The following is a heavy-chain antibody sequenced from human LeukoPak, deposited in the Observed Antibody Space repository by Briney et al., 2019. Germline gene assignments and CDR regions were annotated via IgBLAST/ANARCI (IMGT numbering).Heavy chain of an antibody. J-gene: IGHJ4*02. CDR2: ISSSGSTI. CDR1: GFTFSSYT. V-gene: IGHV3-11*01. Sequence: KTGGSLRLSCVASGFTFSSYTMNWIRQAPGKGLEWVSYISSSGSTISYADSVKGRFTISRDNAENSLYLQMDSLRAEDTALYYCASESLGYCSGGSCYSGDYWGQGTLVTVSS. CDR3: ASESLGYCSGGSCYSGDY. D-gene: IGHD2-15*01.